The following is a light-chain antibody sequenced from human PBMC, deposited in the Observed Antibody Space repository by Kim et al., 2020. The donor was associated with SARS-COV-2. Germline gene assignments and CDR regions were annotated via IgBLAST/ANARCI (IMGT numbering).Light chain of an antibody. Sequence: ASVGDRVTISCRASQGISTYLAWYQQEPGKAPKLLIYAASTLQSGVPSRFSGSGSGTDFTLTISSLRPEDFATYYCQQLNSYPITFGPGTKVDIK. CDR1: QGISTY. CDR2: AAS. J-gene: IGKJ3*01. V-gene: IGKV1-9*01. CDR3: QQLNSYPIT.